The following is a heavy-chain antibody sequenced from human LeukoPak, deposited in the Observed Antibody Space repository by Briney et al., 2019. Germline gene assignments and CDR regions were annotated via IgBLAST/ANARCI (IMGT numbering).Heavy chain of an antibody. D-gene: IGHD2-15*01. J-gene: IGHJ6*03. V-gene: IGHV3-21*01. CDR3: ARVLRYCSGGNCYSGGLGYMDV. CDR2: ISSSSSYI. Sequence: PGGSLRLSCAASGFTFSSYSMNWVRQAPGKGLEWVSSISSSSSYIYYADSVKGRFTISRDNAKNSLYLQMNSLRVDDTAVYYCARVLRYCSGGNCYSGGLGYMDVWGKGTTVTISS. CDR1: GFTFSSYS.